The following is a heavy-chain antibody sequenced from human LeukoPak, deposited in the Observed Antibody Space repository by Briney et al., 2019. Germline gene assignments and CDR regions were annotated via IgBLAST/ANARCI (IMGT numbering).Heavy chain of an antibody. CDR3: ARGRRWQYQLLRSWFDP. Sequence: PSETLSLTCAVYGGSFSGYYWSWIRQPPGKGLEWIGEINHSGSTNYNPSLKSRVTISVDTSKNQFSLKLSSVTAADTAVYYCARGRRWQYQLLRSWFDPWGQGTLVTVSS. V-gene: IGHV4-34*01. J-gene: IGHJ5*02. D-gene: IGHD2-2*01. CDR2: INHSGST. CDR1: GGSFSGYY.